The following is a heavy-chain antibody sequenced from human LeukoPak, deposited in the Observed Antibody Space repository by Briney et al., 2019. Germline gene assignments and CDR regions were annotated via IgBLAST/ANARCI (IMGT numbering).Heavy chain of an antibody. CDR2: IYYSGST. V-gene: IGHV4-31*03. CDR1: GGSISSGGYY. CDR3: ARGVVVTTPDWFDP. Sequence: SETLSLTCTVSGGSISSGGYYWSWIRQHPGKGLEWIGYIYYSGSTYYNPSLKSRVTISVDTSKSQFSLKLSSVTAADTAVYYCARGVVVTTPDWFDPWGQGTLVTVSS. J-gene: IGHJ5*02. D-gene: IGHD2-21*02.